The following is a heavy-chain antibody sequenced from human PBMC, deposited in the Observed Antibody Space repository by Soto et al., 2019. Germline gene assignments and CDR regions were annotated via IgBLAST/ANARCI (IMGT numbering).Heavy chain of an antibody. CDR2: IKEHGGQS. CDR1: GFRFSTYW. Sequence: EVQLVESGGDLVQPGGSLRLSCAASGFRFSTYWMTWVRQAPGRGLEWLASIKEHGGQSFYADSVRGRFIISRDNAKNSVYLQLNSLRAEDTAVYYGERGISQAVAPIMGWYFDYWGQGTLLTVSS. CDR3: ERGISQAVAPIMGWYFDY. V-gene: IGHV3-7*03. J-gene: IGHJ4*02. D-gene: IGHD5-12*01.